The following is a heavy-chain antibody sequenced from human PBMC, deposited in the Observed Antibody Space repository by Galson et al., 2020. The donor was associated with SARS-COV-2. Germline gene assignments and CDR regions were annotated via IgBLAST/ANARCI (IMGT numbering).Heavy chain of an antibody. D-gene: IGHD4-17*01. CDR3: AKQRGTYGDYPDYFDY. Sequence: GGSLRLSCAASGFTFSSYAMSWVRQAPAKGLEWVSAISGSGGSTYYADSVKGRFTISRDNSKNTLYLQMNSVRAADTAVYYCAKQRGTYGDYPDYFDYWGQGTLVTVSS. CDR2: ISGSGGST. J-gene: IGHJ4*02. V-gene: IGHV3-23*01. CDR1: GFTFSSYA.